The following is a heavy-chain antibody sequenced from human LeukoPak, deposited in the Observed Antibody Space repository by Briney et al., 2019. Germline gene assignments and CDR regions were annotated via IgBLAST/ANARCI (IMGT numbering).Heavy chain of an antibody. V-gene: IGHV3-23*01. Sequence: SGGSLRLSCEASGFTFGSHAMYWVRQAPGKGLEWVAGIFGSGGSPHYADSVKGRFTISRDNSRNTVYLQINSLRADDTAVYYCGKTTVGYSNGQKPAWPVDYWGQGTLVTVSS. CDR2: IFGSGGSP. CDR1: GFTFGSHA. CDR3: GKTTVGYSNGQKPAWPVDY. J-gene: IGHJ4*02. D-gene: IGHD5-18*01.